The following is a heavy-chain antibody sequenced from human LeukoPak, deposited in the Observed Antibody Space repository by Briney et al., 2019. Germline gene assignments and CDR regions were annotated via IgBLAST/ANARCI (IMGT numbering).Heavy chain of an antibody. CDR2: IYYSGST. CDR3: ARARRITIFGVVTGNAFDI. CDR1: GGSISSSSYY. J-gene: IGHJ3*02. Sequence: SETLSLTCTVSGGSISSSSYYRGWIRQPPGKGLEWIGSIYYSGSTYYNPSLKSRVTISVDTSKNQFSLKLSSVTAADTAVYYCARARRITIFGVVTGNAFDIWGQGTMVPSLQ. D-gene: IGHD3-3*01. V-gene: IGHV4-39*01.